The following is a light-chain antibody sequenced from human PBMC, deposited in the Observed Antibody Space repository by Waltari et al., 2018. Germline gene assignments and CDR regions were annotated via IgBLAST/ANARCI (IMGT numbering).Light chain of an antibody. CDR3: QQSYSTPYT. CDR1: QIINSY. J-gene: IGKJ2*01. Sequence: IQMTQSPSSLSEFVGDRVTITRLASQIINSYLNWYQQKPGKAPKLLIYAASSLQSGVPLRFSGSGSGTDFTLTIISLQPEDVATYYCQQSYSTPYTFVQGTKLEIK. CDR2: AAS. V-gene: IGKV1-39*01.